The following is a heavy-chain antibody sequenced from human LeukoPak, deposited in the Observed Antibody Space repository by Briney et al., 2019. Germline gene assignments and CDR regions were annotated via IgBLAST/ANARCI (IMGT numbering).Heavy chain of an antibody. J-gene: IGHJ4*02. CDR3: SRENGAFSPFGY. D-gene: IGHD2-8*01. CDR2: ISLTGLT. V-gene: IGHV4-59*12. CDR1: GGSISSLY. Sequence: SETLSLTCSVSGGSISSLYWSWFRQPPGQGLEWIGEISLTGLTHYNPSLESRVTVSLDKSKNQLSLNLTSVTAADTAVYYCSRENGAFSPFGYWGQGTLVTVLS.